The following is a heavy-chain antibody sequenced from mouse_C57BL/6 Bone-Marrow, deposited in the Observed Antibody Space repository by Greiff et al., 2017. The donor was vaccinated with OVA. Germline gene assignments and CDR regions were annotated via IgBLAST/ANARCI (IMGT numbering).Heavy chain of an antibody. CDR2: IWSDGST. J-gene: IGHJ1*03. D-gene: IGHD2-4*01. CDR3: ARQGYDYDGYWYFDV. Sequence: QVQLKESGPGLVAPSQSLSITCTVSGFSLTSYGVHWVRQPPGKGLEWLVVIWSDGSTTYNSAHKSRLSISKDNSKSQVFLKMNSLQTDDTAMYYCARQGYDYDGYWYFDVWGTGTTVTVSS. V-gene: IGHV2-6-1*01. CDR1: GFSLTSYG.